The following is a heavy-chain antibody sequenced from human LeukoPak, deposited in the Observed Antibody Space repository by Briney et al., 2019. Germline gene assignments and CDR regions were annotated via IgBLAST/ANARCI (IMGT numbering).Heavy chain of an antibody. CDR3: ARGRCSGGSCYRSYYFDY. D-gene: IGHD2-15*01. Sequence: SETLSLTCAVYGGSFSGYYWSWIRQPPGKGLEWIGEINHSGSTNHNLSLKSRVTISVDTSKNQFSLKLSSVTAADTAVYYCARGRCSGGSCYRSYYFDYWGQGTLVTVSS. CDR2: INHSGST. J-gene: IGHJ4*02. CDR1: GGSFSGYY. V-gene: IGHV4-34*01.